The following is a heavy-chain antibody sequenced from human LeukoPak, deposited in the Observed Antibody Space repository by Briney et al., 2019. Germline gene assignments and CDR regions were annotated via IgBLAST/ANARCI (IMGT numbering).Heavy chain of an antibody. V-gene: IGHV3-7*03. CDR2: INQAGSEE. Sequence: GGSLRLSCAASGFTFSSYDMHWVRQAPGKGLEWVANINQAGSEEYYVDSVEGRFTISRDNAKNSLYLQLNSLRAEDTAVYYCAIASGGRGGLDSWGQGTLVTVSS. CDR3: AIASGGRGGLDS. J-gene: IGHJ4*02. CDR1: GFTFSSYD. D-gene: IGHD2-21*01.